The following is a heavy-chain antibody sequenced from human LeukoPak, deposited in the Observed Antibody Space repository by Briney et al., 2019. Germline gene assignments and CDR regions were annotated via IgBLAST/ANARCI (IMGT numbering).Heavy chain of an antibody. Sequence: SETLSLTCTVSGGSIGTYYWSWVRQSPGKGLEWIGYIYVTGNRYNPYLQSRVTISVDTSRNQFFLKMSSVTAADTAVYYCARKIRGGIEDMDVWGKGTKVTVSS. J-gene: IGHJ6*03. CDR1: GGSIGTYY. CDR2: IYVTGN. D-gene: IGHD3-10*01. CDR3: ARKIRGGIEDMDV. V-gene: IGHV4-4*09.